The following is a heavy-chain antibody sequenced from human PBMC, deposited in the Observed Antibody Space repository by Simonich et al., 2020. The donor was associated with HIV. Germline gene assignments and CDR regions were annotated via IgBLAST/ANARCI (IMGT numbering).Heavy chain of an antibody. J-gene: IGHJ4*02. CDR3: AKGGISMVRGVMQFDY. D-gene: IGHD3-10*01. CDR1: GFTFDDYA. Sequence: EVQLVESGGGLVQPGRSLRVSCAASGFTFDDYAMHWVRQARGKGLEGVSGISLNSGDIGYADSVKGRFTISRDNAKNSLYLQMNSLRSEDTALYYCAKGGISMVRGVMQFDYGGQGTLVTVSS. V-gene: IGHV3-9*01. CDR2: ISLNSGDI.